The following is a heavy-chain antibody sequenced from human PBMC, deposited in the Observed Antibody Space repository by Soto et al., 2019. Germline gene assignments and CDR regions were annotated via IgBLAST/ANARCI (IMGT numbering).Heavy chain of an antibody. Sequence: QVQLQQWGAGLLKPSETLSLTCAVYGGSFSGYYWSWIRQPPGKGLEWIGEINHSGSTNYNPSLKSRVTISVDTSKNQFSLKLSSVTAADTAVYYCARRGRYIVVVPAAISAHGWFDPWGQGTLVTVSS. CDR1: GGSFSGYY. J-gene: IGHJ5*02. CDR3: ARRGRYIVVVPAAISAHGWFDP. D-gene: IGHD2-2*02. V-gene: IGHV4-34*01. CDR2: INHSGST.